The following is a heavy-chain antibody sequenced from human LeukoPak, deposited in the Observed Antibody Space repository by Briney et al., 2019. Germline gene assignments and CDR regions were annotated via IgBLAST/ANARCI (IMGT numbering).Heavy chain of an antibody. CDR2: IRYDGSNK. V-gene: IGHV3-30*02. Sequence: GGSLRLSCAASGFTFSSYGMHWVRQAPGKGLEWVAFIRYDGSNKYYADSVKGRFTISRDNSKNTLYLQMNSLRAEDTAVYYCARDQGIAVTKTPDYWGQGTLVTVSS. D-gene: IGHD6-19*01. J-gene: IGHJ4*02. CDR1: GFTFSSYG. CDR3: ARDQGIAVTKTPDY.